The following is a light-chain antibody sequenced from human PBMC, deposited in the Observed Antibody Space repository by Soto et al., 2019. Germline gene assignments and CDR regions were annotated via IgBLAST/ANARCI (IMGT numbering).Light chain of an antibody. CDR1: QSIDTY. V-gene: IGKV1-39*01. J-gene: IGKJ1*01. Sequence: DIQMTQSPSSLSASVGDRVTITCRASQSIDTYLNWYQQKPGKAPKVLIYVASRLQTGVPSWFSGSGSGTDFSLTINSLQPEDFATYFCQQSYTIPWTFGQGTRVEVK. CDR2: VAS. CDR3: QQSYTIPWT.